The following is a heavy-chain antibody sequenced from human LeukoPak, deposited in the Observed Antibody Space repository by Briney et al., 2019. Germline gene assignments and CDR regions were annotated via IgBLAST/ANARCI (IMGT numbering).Heavy chain of an antibody. CDR2: IYYSGST. D-gene: IGHD2-2*01. V-gene: IGHV4-39*01. Sequence: PSETLPITCTVSGGSISSSNYYWGWIRQPPGKGLEWIGSIYYSGSTYYNPSLKSRVTISVDTSKNQFSLKLTSVTAADTAVYYCARRGCSSTSCYGGTNLTFDYWGQGTLLTVSS. J-gene: IGHJ4*02. CDR3: ARRGCSSTSCYGGTNLTFDY. CDR1: GGSISSSNYY.